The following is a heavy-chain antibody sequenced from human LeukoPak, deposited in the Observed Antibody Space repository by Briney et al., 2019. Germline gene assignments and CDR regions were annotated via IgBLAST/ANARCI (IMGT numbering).Heavy chain of an antibody. V-gene: IGHV4-59*08. CDR1: GGSISSYY. Sequence: PSETLSLTCTVSGGSISSYYWSWIRQPPGKGLEWIGYIYYSGSTNYNPSLKSRVTISVDTSKNQFSLKLSSVTAADTAVYYCARRWDYYGSGSYYNIGAFDIWGQGTMVTVSS. CDR3: ARRWDYYGSGSYYNIGAFDI. J-gene: IGHJ3*02. D-gene: IGHD3-10*01. CDR2: IYYSGST.